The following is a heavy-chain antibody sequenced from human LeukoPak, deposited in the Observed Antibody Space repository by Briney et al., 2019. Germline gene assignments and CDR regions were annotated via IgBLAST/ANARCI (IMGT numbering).Heavy chain of an antibody. CDR3: ARHATTGSGSYYLSGFDP. Sequence: SETLSLTCTVSGGSISSYYWSWIRQPPGKGLEWIGYIYYSGSTNYNPSLKSRVTISVDTSKNQFSLKLSSVTAADTAVYYCARHATTGSGSYYLSGFDPWGQGTLVTVSS. CDR1: GGSISSYY. CDR2: IYYSGST. V-gene: IGHV4-59*08. D-gene: IGHD3-10*01. J-gene: IGHJ5*02.